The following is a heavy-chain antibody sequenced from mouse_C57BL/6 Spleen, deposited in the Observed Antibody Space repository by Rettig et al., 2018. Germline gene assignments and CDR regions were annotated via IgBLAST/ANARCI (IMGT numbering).Heavy chain of an antibody. D-gene: IGHD1-2*01. CDR2: IDPAIGNT. J-gene: IGHJ2*01. Sequence: EQGLAWIGRIDPAIGNTKYAPTFQCKATITPDTSPNPAYLTPNSLTSEATAIYYCARRGGFTTALDYWGQGTTLTVSS. V-gene: IGHV14-3*01. CDR3: ARRGGFTTALDY.